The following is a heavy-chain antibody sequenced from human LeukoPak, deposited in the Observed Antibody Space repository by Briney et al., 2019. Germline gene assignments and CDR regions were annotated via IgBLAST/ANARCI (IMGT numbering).Heavy chain of an antibody. J-gene: IGHJ6*04. CDR3: AELGITMIGGV. CDR1: GFLFGEYG. V-gene: IGHV3-48*03. D-gene: IGHD3-10*02. CDR2: ISSSGSTI. Sequence: GGSLRLSCAASGFLFGEYGMHWVRQAPGKGLEWVSYISSSGSTIYYADSVKGRFTISRDNAKNSLYLQMNSLRAEDTAVYYCAELGITMIGGVWGKGTTVTISS.